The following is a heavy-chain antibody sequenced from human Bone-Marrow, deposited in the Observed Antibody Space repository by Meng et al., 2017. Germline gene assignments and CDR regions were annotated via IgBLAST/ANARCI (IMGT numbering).Heavy chain of an antibody. J-gene: IGHJ4*02. Sequence: SETLSLTCTVSGYSISSGYYWGWIRQPPGKGVEWIGSIYHSGSTYYNPSLKSRVTISVDTSKNQFSLKLSSVTAADTAVYYCARDVGCGGDCYGGYWGQGTLVTVSS. CDR1: GYSISSGYY. V-gene: IGHV4-38-2*02. D-gene: IGHD2-21*02. CDR3: ARDVGCGGDCYGGY. CDR2: IYHSGST.